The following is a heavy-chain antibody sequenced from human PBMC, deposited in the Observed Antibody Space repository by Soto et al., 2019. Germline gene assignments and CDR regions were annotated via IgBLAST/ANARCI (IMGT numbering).Heavy chain of an antibody. CDR2: ISSNSAYI. CDR3: TRDASRDSSARGWFDP. Sequence: GGSLRLSCAASGFTFRSFTMNWVRQAPGKGLEWVSTISSNSAYIYYTDALRGRFTISRDNAKNSLHLQMNSLRAEDTAVYYCTRDASRDSSARGWFDPWGPGXLVTVYS. D-gene: IGHD6-13*01. J-gene: IGHJ5*02. CDR1: GFTFRSFT. V-gene: IGHV3-21*01.